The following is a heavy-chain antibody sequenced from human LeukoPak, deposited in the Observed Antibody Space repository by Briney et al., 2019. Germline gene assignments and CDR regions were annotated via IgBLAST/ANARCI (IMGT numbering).Heavy chain of an antibody. CDR1: GGSFSGYY. J-gene: IGHJ6*03. D-gene: IGHD5-18*01. CDR2: INHSGST. Sequence: SETLSLTCAVYGGSFSGYYWSWIRQPPGKGLEWTGEINHSGSTNYNPSLKSRVTISVDTSKNQFSLKLSSVTAADMAVYYCARGGARYSYGSRYYYYYYMDVWGKGTTVTVSS. V-gene: IGHV4-34*01. CDR3: ARGGARYSYGSRYYYYYYMDV.